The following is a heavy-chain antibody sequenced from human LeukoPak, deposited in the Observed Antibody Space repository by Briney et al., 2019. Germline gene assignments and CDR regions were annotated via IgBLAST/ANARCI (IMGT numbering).Heavy chain of an antibody. V-gene: IGHV1-3*01. CDR3: ASSAEQASSILRYFDWLRFDY. CDR2: INAGNGNT. CDR1: GYTFTSYA. D-gene: IGHD3-9*01. Sequence: GATVKVSCKASGYTFTSYAMHWVRQAPGQRLEWMGWINAGNGNTKYSQKFQGRVTITRDTSASTAYMELSSLRSEDTAVYYCASSAEQASSILRYFDWLRFDYWGQGTLVTVSS. J-gene: IGHJ4*02.